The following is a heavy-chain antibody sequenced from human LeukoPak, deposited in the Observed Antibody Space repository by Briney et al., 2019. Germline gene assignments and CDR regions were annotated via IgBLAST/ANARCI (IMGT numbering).Heavy chain of an antibody. CDR2: IYYTGSTS. CDR1: SGSISSGGYY. D-gene: IGHD1-26*01. Sequence: SQTLSLTCSVSSGSISSGGYYWSWIRQHPGKGLEWIGNIYYTGSTSYYTPSLKSRVTISLDTSKNQFSLRLTSVTAADTAVYYCARDRIVGATTPPFYYYYGLDVWGQGTTVTVS. CDR3: ARDRIVGATTPPFYYYYGLDV. J-gene: IGHJ6*02. V-gene: IGHV4-31*03.